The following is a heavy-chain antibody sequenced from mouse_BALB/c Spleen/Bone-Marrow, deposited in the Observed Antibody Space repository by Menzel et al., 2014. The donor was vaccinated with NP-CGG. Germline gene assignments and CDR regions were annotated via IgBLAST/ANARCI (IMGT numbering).Heavy chain of an antibody. D-gene: IGHD2-14*01. V-gene: IGHV1S56*01. CDR3: AREGYGRYFDY. CDR1: GYTFTSYY. J-gene: IGHJ2*01. CDR2: IYPGNVNT. Sequence: QVQLKESGPELVKPGASARISCKASGYTFTSYYIHWVKQRPGQGLEWIGWIYPGNVNTKYNEKFKGKATLTADKSSSTAHMQLSSLTSEDSAVYFCAREGYGRYFDYWGQGTTLTVSS.